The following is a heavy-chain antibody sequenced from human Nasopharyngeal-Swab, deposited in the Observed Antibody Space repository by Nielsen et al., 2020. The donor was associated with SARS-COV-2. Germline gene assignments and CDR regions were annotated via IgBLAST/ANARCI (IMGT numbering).Heavy chain of an antibody. CDR1: GGSFSGYY. CDR2: INHSGGT. D-gene: IGHD3-22*01. V-gene: IGHV4-34*01. J-gene: IGHJ4*02. Sequence: SETLSLTCAVSGGSFSGYYWSWIRQPPGKGLEWIGEINHSGGTNYNPSLKSRVTISVDTSKNQFSLKLSSVTAADTAVYYCARGLGQYYYDSSGYYFFDYWGQGTLVTVSS. CDR3: ARGLGQYYYDSSGYYFFDY.